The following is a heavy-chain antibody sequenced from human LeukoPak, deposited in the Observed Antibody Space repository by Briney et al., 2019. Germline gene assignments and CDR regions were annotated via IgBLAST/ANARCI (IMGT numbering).Heavy chain of an antibody. J-gene: IGHJ4*02. CDR1: GFTFSSYA. Sequence: PGRSLRLSCAASGFTFSSYAMHWVRQAPGKGLEWVAVISYDGSNKYYADSMKGRFTISRDNSKNTLYLQMNSLRAEDTAVYYCARDRGYSYGRPDYWGQGTLVTVSS. CDR2: ISYDGSNK. CDR3: ARDRGYSYGRPDY. V-gene: IGHV3-30-3*01. D-gene: IGHD5-18*01.